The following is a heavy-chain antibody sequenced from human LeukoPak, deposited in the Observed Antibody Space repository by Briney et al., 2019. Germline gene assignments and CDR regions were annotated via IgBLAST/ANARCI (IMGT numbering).Heavy chain of an antibody. V-gene: IGHV3-30*04. Sequence: PGRSLRLSCAASGFTFSSYAMHWVRQAPGKGLEWVAIISYDGSSKYYVDSVKGRFTISRDNSKNPLYLQMSSLRPEDTAVYYCALTDYGDYWGQGTLVTVSS. J-gene: IGHJ4*02. CDR3: ALTDYGDY. CDR2: ISYDGSSK. D-gene: IGHD4-17*01. CDR1: GFTFSSYA.